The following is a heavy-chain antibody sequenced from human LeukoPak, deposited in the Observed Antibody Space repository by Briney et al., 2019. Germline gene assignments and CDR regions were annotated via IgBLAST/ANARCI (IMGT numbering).Heavy chain of an antibody. CDR1: GFTFSNAW. D-gene: IGHD6-13*01. J-gene: IGHJ4*02. V-gene: IGHV3-15*07. CDR3: ARVAGIAAAVPIDY. CDR2: IKSKTDGGTT. Sequence: GGSLRLSCAASGFTFSNAWMNWVRQAPGKGLEWVGRIKSKTDGGTTDYAAPVKGRFTISRDDSKNTLYLQMNSLRAEDTAVYYCARVAGIAAAVPIDYWGQGTLVTVSS.